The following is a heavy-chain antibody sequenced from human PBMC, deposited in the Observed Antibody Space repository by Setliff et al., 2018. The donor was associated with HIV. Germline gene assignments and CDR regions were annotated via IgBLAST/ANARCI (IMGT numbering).Heavy chain of an antibody. D-gene: IGHD4-17*01. CDR3: ARGQASNDYGVSF. CDR2: INPGGGNT. V-gene: IGHV1-46*01. CDR1: GGTFSDYT. Sequence: ASVKVSCKASGGTFSDYTVNWVRQAPGQGLEWMGIINPGGGNTRYAQRFQGRVSMTRDTSTSTVYMELSSLRSEDTAVYYCARGQASNDYGVSFWGQGTMVTVSS. J-gene: IGHJ3*01.